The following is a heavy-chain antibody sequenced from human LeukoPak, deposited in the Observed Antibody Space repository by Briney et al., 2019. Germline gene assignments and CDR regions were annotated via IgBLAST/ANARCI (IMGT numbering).Heavy chain of an antibody. J-gene: IGHJ3*01. V-gene: IGHV1-8*03. Sequence: ASVKVSCKTSGYTFTDYDVHWVRQAPGQGLEWMGWINPNSATTNYAQRLQGRVTFTRDTSLSIAYMELSSLTSEDAAVYFCARRVFGETYTAFDVWGQRTLVAVSS. CDR3: ARRVFGETYTAFDV. CDR1: GYTFTDYD. CDR2: INPNSATT. D-gene: IGHD2-2*02.